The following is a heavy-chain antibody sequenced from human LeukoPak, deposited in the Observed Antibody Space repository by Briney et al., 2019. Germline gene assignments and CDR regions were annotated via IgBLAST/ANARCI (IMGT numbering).Heavy chain of an antibody. Sequence: GGSLRLSCAASGFTFNNYAMTWVRQAPGKGLEWVSAISGSGGTTLYADSVKGRFTISRDNSKSTLYLQMNSLRAEDTAVYYCAKDQGIQLWLKYFQHWGQRTLVTVSS. J-gene: IGHJ1*01. CDR1: GFTFNNYA. V-gene: IGHV3-23*01. D-gene: IGHD5-18*01. CDR2: ISGSGGTT. CDR3: AKDQGIQLWLKYFQH.